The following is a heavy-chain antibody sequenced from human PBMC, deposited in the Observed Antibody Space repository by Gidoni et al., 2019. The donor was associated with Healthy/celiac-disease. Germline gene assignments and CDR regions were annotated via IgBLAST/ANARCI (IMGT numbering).Heavy chain of an antibody. CDR3: AKDPSAITMVRGVIIKNYMDV. V-gene: IGHV3-30*04. Sequence: QVQRVESGGGVVQPGRSLRLSCAASGFTFSSYAMHWVRQAPGKGLEWVAVISYDGSNKYYADSVKGRFTISRDNSKNTLYLQMNSLRAEDTAVYYCAKDPSAITMVRGVIIKNYMDVWGKGTTVTVSS. CDR1: GFTFSSYA. D-gene: IGHD3-10*01. J-gene: IGHJ6*03. CDR2: ISYDGSNK.